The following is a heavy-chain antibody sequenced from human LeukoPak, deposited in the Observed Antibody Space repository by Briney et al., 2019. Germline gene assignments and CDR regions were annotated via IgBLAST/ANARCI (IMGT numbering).Heavy chain of an antibody. D-gene: IGHD2-2*01. CDR3: VRVGFTTSWSNFDY. J-gene: IGHJ4*02. CDR2: INPSGGST. Sequence: ASVKVSCKASGYTFTSYYMHWVRQAPGQGLEWMGIINPSGGSTSYAQKFQGRVTMASDTSISTAYMELNSLMSDDTAVYYCVRVGFTTSWSNFDYWGQGTLVTVSS. V-gene: IGHV1-46*01. CDR1: GYTFTSYY.